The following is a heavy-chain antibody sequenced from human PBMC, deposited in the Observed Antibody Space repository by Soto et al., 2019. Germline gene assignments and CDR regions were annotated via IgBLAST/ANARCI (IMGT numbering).Heavy chain of an antibody. V-gene: IGHV3-30-3*01. Sequence: GGSLRLSCAASGFTFSSYAMHWVRQAPGKGLEWVAVISYDGSNKYYADSVKGRFTISRDNSKNTLYLQMNSLRAEDTAVYYCARLDSSGWIHYYYGMDVWGQGTTVTVSS. CDR3: ARLDSSGWIHYYYGMDV. J-gene: IGHJ6*02. D-gene: IGHD6-19*01. CDR1: GFTFSSYA. CDR2: ISYDGSNK.